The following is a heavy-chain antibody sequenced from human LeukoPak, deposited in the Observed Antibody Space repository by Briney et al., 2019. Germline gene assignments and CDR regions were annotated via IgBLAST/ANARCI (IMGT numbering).Heavy chain of an antibody. CDR1: GYAFTGYY. V-gene: IGHV1-2*06. CDR2: INPNSGGT. J-gene: IGHJ4*02. D-gene: IGHD2-15*01. CDR3: ARGGMKRPVVVVAATLDY. Sequence: ASVKVSCKASGYAFTGYYMHWVRQAPGQGLEWMGRINPNSGGTNYAQKFQGRVTMTRDTSISTAYMELSRLRSDDTAVYYCARGGMKRPVVVVAATLDYWGQGTLVTVST.